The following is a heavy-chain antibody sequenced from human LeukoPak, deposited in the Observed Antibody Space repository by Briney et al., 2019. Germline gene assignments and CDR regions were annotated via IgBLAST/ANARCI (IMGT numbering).Heavy chain of an antibody. CDR1: GGTFSSYA. V-gene: IGHV1-69*13. Sequence: SVKVSCKASGGTFSSYAISWVRQAPGQGLEWMGGIIPIFGTANYAQKFQGRVTITADESTSTAYMGLSSLRSEDTAVYYCARDGEQIWQQGAFDIWGQGAMVTVSS. CDR2: IIPIFGTA. D-gene: IGHD6-13*01. J-gene: IGHJ3*02. CDR3: ARDGEQIWQQGAFDI.